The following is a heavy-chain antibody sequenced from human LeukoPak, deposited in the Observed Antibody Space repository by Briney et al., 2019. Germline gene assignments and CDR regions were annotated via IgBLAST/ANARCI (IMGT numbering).Heavy chain of an antibody. CDR2: ISHDGSNK. CDR3: AKAGSGSTHIDY. CDR1: GFTFSSYG. D-gene: IGHD2-15*01. Sequence: PGRSLRLSCAASGFTFSSYGMHWVRQAPGKGLEWVAVISHDGSNKYYADSVKGRFTISRDNSKNTLYLQMNSLRAEDTAVYYCAKAGSGSTHIDYWGQGTLVTVSS. J-gene: IGHJ4*02. V-gene: IGHV3-30*18.